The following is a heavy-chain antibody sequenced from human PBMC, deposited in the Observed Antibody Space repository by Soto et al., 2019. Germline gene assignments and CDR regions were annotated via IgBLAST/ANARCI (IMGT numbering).Heavy chain of an antibody. Sequence: QVQLVESGGGVVQPGRALRLSCAASGFSFNTSGMHWVRQAPGKGLEWVAVIAFNGSQEFHGDSVRGRFTISRDNSKNTLFLQMKSLTAEDTAVYYCATKVRVTNYLYYGMDVWGQGTTVTVSS. CDR2: IAFNGSQE. CDR1: GFSFNTSG. D-gene: IGHD2-21*02. J-gene: IGHJ6*02. CDR3: ATKVRVTNYLYYGMDV. V-gene: IGHV3-30*03.